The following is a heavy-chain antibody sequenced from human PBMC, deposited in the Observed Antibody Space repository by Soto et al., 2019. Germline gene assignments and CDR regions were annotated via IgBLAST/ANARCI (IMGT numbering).Heavy chain of an antibody. CDR1: GIILSYYH. V-gene: IGHV3-72*01. CDR2: SANKSNSYIT. Sequence: PGGSLRLSCAASGIILSYYHMNGVRQAPGKGLEWIGRSANKSNSYITQYAASVEGRFILSRDVSENLLFLQMNSLKIDDTAVYYCVGESFYRLDFWGRGALVTVSS. D-gene: IGHD3-16*01. J-gene: IGHJ4*02. CDR3: VGESFYRLDF.